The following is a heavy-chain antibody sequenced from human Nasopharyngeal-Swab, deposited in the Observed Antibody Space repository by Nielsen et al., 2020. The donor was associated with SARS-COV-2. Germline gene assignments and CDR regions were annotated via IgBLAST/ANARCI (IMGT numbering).Heavy chain of an antibody. D-gene: IGHD3-16*02. CDR1: GFNFRVSA. Sequence: GGSLRLSCETSGFNFRVSAMSWVRQAPGKGLEWVSAISGSGGTSYYADSVKGRFTISRDNSKNTLYLQMNSLRAEDTAVYYCAKVDGGSYPARDFDYWGQGTLVTVSS. V-gene: IGHV3-23*01. CDR3: AKVDGGSYPARDFDY. CDR2: ISGSGGTS. J-gene: IGHJ4*02.